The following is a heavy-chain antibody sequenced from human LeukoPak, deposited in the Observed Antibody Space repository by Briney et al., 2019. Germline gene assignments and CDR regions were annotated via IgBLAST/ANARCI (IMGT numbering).Heavy chain of an antibody. Sequence: GGSLRLSCAASGFTFSSYDMSWVRQAPGKGLEWVAAISGGGRNTYYAASVKGRFTISRDNSKNTLYLEMNSLRAEDTAVYYCAKSGSNWSLYYFDCWGQGTLVTASS. V-gene: IGHV3-23*01. CDR1: GFTFSSYD. CDR3: AKSGSNWSLYYFDC. CDR2: ISGGGRNT. D-gene: IGHD6-6*01. J-gene: IGHJ4*02.